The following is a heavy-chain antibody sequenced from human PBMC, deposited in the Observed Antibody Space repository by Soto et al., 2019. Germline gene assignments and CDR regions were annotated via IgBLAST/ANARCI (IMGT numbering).Heavy chain of an antibody. V-gene: IGHV3-23*01. CDR2: IGGGGDI. J-gene: IGHJ4*02. D-gene: IGHD6-13*01. CDR3: AKAGGYSSTWFYDC. Sequence: WGSLRLSCAASGFTFSSYAMTWVRQAPGKGLEWVSTIGGGGDIYYADSVKGRFSISRDSSKNTLYLQMNNLRAEDTAVYYCAKAGGYSSTWFYDCWGQGALVTVSS. CDR1: GFTFSSYA.